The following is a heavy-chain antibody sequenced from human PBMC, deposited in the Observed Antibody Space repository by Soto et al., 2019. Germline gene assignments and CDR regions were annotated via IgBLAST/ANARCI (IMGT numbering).Heavy chain of an antibody. D-gene: IGHD1-26*01. CDR2: MYYRGTT. Sequence: PSETLSLTCSVSGSSISIYYWNWIRQTPGKGLEWIGYMYYRGTTKYNPSLKSRVTISVDTSKNQVSLKLSSVTAADTAVYYCAKNQGVELVPLATVDWFDPWGQGSVVTVSS. CDR1: GSSISIYY. V-gene: IGHV4-59*01. CDR3: AKNQGVELVPLATVDWFDP. J-gene: IGHJ5*02.